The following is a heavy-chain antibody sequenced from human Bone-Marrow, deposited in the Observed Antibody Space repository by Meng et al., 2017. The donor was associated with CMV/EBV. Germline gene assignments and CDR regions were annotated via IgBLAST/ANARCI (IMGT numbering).Heavy chain of an antibody. CDR2: IKQDGSEK. V-gene: IGHV3-7*01. CDR3: ARGGFSLGELSPLGY. Sequence: GESLKISCAASGFTFSSYWMSWVRQAPGKGLEWVANIKQDGSEKYYVDSVKGRFTISRDNAKNSLYLQMNSLRAEDTAVYYCARGGFSLGELSPLGYWGQGTLVTVSS. CDR1: GFTFSSYW. J-gene: IGHJ4*02. D-gene: IGHD3-16*02.